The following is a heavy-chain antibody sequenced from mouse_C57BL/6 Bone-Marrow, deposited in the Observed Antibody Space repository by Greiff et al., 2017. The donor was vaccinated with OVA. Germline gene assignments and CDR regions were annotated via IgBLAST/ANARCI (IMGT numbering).Heavy chain of an antibody. Sequence: VQLQQPGAELVKPGASVKLSCKASGYTFTSYWMHWVKQRPGQGLEWIGMIHPNSGSTNYNEKFKSKATLTVDKSSSTADMQRSSLTSEVSAVCDCARPHYDYAGFAYWGQGTLVTVSA. D-gene: IGHD2-4*01. CDR1: GYTFTSYW. V-gene: IGHV1-64*01. CDR3: ARPHYDYAGFAY. J-gene: IGHJ3*01. CDR2: IHPNSGST.